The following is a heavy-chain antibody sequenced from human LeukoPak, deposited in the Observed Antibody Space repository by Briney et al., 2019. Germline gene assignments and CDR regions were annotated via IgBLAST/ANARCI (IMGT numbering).Heavy chain of an antibody. V-gene: IGHV4-34*01. CDR2: INHSGST. Sequence: SETLSLTCAVYGGSFRGYYWSWIRQPPGKGLEWIGEINHSGSTNYNPSLKSRVTISVDTSKNQFSLKLSSVTAADTAVYYCASRYCSGGSCYLSYYGMDVWGKGTTVTVSS. CDR3: ASRYCSGGSCYLSYYGMDV. CDR1: GGSFRGYY. J-gene: IGHJ6*04. D-gene: IGHD2-15*01.